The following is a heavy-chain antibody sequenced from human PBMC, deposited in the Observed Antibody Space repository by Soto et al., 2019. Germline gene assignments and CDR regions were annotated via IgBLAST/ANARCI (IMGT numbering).Heavy chain of an antibody. V-gene: IGHV1-69*02. D-gene: IGHD6-25*01. J-gene: IGHJ5*02. Sequence: QVQLVQSGAEVKKPGSSVKVSCKVSGDTFSSYTSYTITWVRQVPGQGLEWMGRNTPALGIVNYVPKFQGRVTFDADKSATTAYVELSKLTPDDTAVYYCAIAAPRGTRRVPHNWFDPWGQGTLVTVSS. CDR1: GDTFSSYTSYT. CDR2: NTPALGIV. CDR3: AIAAPRGTRRVPHNWFDP.